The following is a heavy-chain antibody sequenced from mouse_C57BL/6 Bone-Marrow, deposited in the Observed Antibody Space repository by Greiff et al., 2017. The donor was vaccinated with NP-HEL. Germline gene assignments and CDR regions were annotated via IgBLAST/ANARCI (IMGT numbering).Heavy chain of an antibody. CDR1: GYTFTDYN. Sequence: VQLQQSGPELVKPGASVKMSCKASGYTFTDYNMHWVKQSHGKSLEWIGYINPNNGGTSYNQKFKGKATLTVNKSSSTAYMELRSLTSEDSAVYYCARDYYGRGGFAYWGQGTLVTVSA. V-gene: IGHV1-22*01. CDR3: ARDYYGRGGFAY. D-gene: IGHD1-1*01. CDR2: INPNNGGT. J-gene: IGHJ3*01.